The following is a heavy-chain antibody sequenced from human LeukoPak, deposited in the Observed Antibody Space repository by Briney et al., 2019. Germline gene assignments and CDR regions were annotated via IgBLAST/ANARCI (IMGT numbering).Heavy chain of an antibody. J-gene: IGHJ3*02. CDR3: AKGFGGEVVVIIMWDAFDI. V-gene: IGHV3-30-3*01. CDR2: ISYDGSNK. D-gene: IGHD3-22*01. Sequence: PGGSLRLSCAASGFTFSSYAMHWVRQAPGKGLEWVAVISYDGSNKYYADSVKGRFTISRDNSKNTLYLQMNSLRAEDTAVYYCAKGFGGEVVVIIMWDAFDIWGQGTMVTVSS. CDR1: GFTFSSYA.